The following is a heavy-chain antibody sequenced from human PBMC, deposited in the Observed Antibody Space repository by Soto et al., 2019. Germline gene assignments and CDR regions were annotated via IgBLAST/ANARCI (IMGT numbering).Heavy chain of an antibody. D-gene: IGHD3-22*01. CDR1: GDSISTFY. V-gene: IGHV4-59*01. Sequence: SETLSLTCTVSGDSISTFYWGWMRQSPGKELEWIGYVYYTGSTNYNPSLKSRVTISVDRSKNQFSLKLTSANAADTAVYYCARGRTVRNYADDSSDYFYFFNYWGQGTQVTGS. CDR3: ARGRTVRNYADDSSDYFYFFNY. CDR2: VYYTGST. J-gene: IGHJ4*02.